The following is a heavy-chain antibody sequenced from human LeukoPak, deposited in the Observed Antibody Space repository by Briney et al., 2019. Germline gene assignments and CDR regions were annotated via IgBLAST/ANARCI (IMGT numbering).Heavy chain of an antibody. CDR3: AREMVRGVNYMDV. V-gene: IGHV3-48*01. D-gene: IGHD3-10*01. CDR2: ISSSSSTI. Sequence: GGFLRLSCAASGFTFSSYSMNWVRQAPGKGLEWVSYISSSSSTIYYADSVKGRFTISRDNAKNSLYLQMNSLRAEDTAVYYCAREMVRGVNYMDVWGKGTTVTVSS. CDR1: GFTFSSYS. J-gene: IGHJ6*03.